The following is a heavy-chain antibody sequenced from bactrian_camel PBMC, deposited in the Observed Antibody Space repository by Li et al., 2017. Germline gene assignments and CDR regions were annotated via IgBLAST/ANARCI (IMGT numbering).Heavy chain of an antibody. J-gene: IGHJ4*01. D-gene: IGHD8*01. CDR3: AGRTNLLGCTLEPRLYDY. CDR2: IDRGGVA. CDR1: AYTFSANC. Sequence: QLVESGGGSVQAGGSLRLSCGASAYTFSANCVAWFRQVPGKGREGVARIDRGGVADYVDSVKGRFTISRDNVKNTVHLQMNSLKLEDTAMYYCAGRTNLLGCTLEPRLYDYWGQGTQVTVS. V-gene: IGHV3S25*01.